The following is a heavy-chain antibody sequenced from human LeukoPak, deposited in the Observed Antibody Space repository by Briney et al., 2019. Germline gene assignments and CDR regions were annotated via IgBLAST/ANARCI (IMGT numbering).Heavy chain of an antibody. CDR3: ARDSGKLERLNWFDP. CDR1: GYTFTSYG. D-gene: IGHD1-1*01. V-gene: IGHV1-18*01. Sequence: ASVKVSCKASGYTFTSYGISWVRQAPGQGLEWMEWISAYNGNTNYAQKLQGRVTMTTDTSTSTAYMELRSLRSDDTAVYYCARDSGKLERLNWFDPWGQGTLVTVSS. J-gene: IGHJ5*02. CDR2: ISAYNGNT.